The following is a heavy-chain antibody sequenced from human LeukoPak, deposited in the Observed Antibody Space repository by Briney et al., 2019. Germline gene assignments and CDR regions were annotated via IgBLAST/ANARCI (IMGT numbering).Heavy chain of an antibody. Sequence: GASVKVSCKASGGTFSSYAINWVRQAPGQGLEWMGGIIPMFGTANYAQKFQGRVTITADKSTSTAYMELSSLRSEDMAVYYCAREGYGGDHFDYWGQGTLVTVSS. CDR1: GGTFSSYA. CDR2: IIPMFGTA. J-gene: IGHJ4*02. CDR3: AREGYGGDHFDY. D-gene: IGHD4-23*01. V-gene: IGHV1-69*06.